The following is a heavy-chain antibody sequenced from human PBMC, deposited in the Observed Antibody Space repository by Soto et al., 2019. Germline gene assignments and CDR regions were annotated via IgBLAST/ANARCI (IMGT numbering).Heavy chain of an antibody. V-gene: IGHV3-23*01. CDR3: ARIGPYCGGDCYPDFDF. D-gene: IGHD2-21*02. Sequence: GGSLRLSCAASGFTFNTYGMTWVRQAPGKGLEWVSTVSGSGGGTYYADSVKGRFTISRVNSKNTMYLQMSNLRAEDTAVYFCARIGPYCGGDCYPDFDFWGLGTPVTVSA. CDR1: GFTFNTYG. J-gene: IGHJ4*02. CDR2: VSGSGGGT.